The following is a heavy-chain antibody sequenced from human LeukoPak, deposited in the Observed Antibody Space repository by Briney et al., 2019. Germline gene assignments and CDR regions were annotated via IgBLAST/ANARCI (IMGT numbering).Heavy chain of an antibody. D-gene: IGHD6-13*01. CDR2: ISSSSSYT. CDR3: AKDPGKAWSGGDY. Sequence: PGGSLRLSCAASGXTFSDYYMSWIRQAPGKGLEWVSYISSSSSYTNYADSVKGRISISRDNSMNRLYLQVNSLRDEDTAVYYCAKDPGKAWSGGDYWGQGTLVTVAS. V-gene: IGHV3-11*06. J-gene: IGHJ4*02. CDR1: GXTFSDYY.